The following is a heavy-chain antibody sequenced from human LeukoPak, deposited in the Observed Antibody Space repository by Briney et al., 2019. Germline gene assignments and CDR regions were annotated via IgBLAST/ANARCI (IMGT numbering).Heavy chain of an antibody. Sequence: AASVKVSCKASGDTFTSYNIHWVRQAPGQGLEWMGVINPSGGSTSYAQEFQGRVTMTRDTSTSTVYMELSSLRSEDTAVYYCARFMTTVTGFDYWGQGTLVTVSS. J-gene: IGHJ4*02. CDR3: ARFMTTVTGFDY. D-gene: IGHD4-11*01. V-gene: IGHV1-46*01. CDR2: INPSGGST. CDR1: GDTFTSYN.